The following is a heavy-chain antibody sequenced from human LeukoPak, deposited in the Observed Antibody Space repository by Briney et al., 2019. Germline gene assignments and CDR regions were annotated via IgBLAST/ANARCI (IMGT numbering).Heavy chain of an antibody. CDR2: ISGSGGST. Sequence: GGSLRLSCAASGFTFSSYAMSWVRQAPGKGLEWVSAISGSGGSTYYADSVKGRFTISRDNSKNTLYLQMNSLRAEDTAVYYCVRDPGYSSGWYGIYWGQGTLVTVSS. J-gene: IGHJ4*02. V-gene: IGHV3-23*01. CDR1: GFTFSSYA. D-gene: IGHD6-19*01. CDR3: VRDPGYSSGWYGIY.